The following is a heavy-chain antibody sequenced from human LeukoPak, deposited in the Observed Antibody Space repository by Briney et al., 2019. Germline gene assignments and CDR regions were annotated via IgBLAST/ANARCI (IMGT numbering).Heavy chain of an antibody. Sequence: NPSETLSLTCTVSGGSISSYYWSWIRQPPGKGLEWIGYIYYSGSTNYNPSLKSRVTISVDTSKNQFSLKLSSVTAADTAVYYCAVDRQTSFDPWGQGTLDTVSS. CDR2: IYYSGST. CDR1: GGSISSYY. V-gene: IGHV4-59*08. J-gene: IGHJ5*02. D-gene: IGHD1-7*01. CDR3: AVDRQTSFDP.